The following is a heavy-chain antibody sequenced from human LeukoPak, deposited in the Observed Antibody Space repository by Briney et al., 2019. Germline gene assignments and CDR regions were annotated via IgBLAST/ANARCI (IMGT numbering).Heavy chain of an antibody. CDR1: GFTFSNYA. Sequence: GGSLRLSCAASGFTFSNYAFHWVRQAPGKGLEWVAVSAYDGSNKYYADSVKGRFTISRDNSKKTLYLQMNSLRAEDTAVYYCARDLLYYYGSGSYPRPIWYGMDVWGQGTTVAVSS. J-gene: IGHJ6*02. V-gene: IGHV3-30*04. CDR2: SAYDGSNK. CDR3: ARDLLYYYGSGSYPRPIWYGMDV. D-gene: IGHD3-10*01.